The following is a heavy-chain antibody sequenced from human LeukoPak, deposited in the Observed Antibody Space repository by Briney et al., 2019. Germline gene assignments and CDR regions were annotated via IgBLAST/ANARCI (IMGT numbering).Heavy chain of an antibody. V-gene: IGHV4-59*01. CDR2: IHYSGST. Sequence: SETLSLSCAVPGGSLSSYYWSWIRQPPGKGLEWIGNIHYSGSTRYYPSLKSRVTILVDTSRNLLSLRMSSVTAADTAVYYCARPYRSGWSGSFDYWGQGTLVTVSS. CDR3: ARPYRSGWSGSFDY. CDR1: GGSLSSYY. J-gene: IGHJ4*02. D-gene: IGHD6-19*01.